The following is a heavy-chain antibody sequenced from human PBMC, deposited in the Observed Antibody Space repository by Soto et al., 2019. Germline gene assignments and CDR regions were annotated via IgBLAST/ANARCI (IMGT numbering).Heavy chain of an antibody. Sequence: QVQLVESGGGVVQPGRSLRLSCAASGFTFSSYALHWVRQAPGKGLDWVAVISSDVKYKYYADCVKGRFTISRDNSKNTLYLQMNSLRAEDTAVYYCARQKNRGVWLFDFWGQGTMVTVSS. CDR3: ARQKNRGVWLFDF. CDR1: GFTFSSYA. J-gene: IGHJ4*02. D-gene: IGHD5-12*01. V-gene: IGHV3-30*04. CDR2: ISSDVKYK.